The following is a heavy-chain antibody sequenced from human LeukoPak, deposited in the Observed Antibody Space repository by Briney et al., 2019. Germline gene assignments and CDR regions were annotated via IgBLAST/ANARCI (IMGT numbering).Heavy chain of an antibody. CDR2: IRYDGSNK. CDR1: GFTFSSYG. Sequence: GGSLRLSCAAPGFTFSSYGMHWVRQAPGKGLEWVAFIRYDGSNKYYADSVKGRFTISRDNSKNTLYLQMNSLRAEDTAVYYCAKTRVYCSGGWCYHPDNYHYGMDVWGQGTTVIVSS. J-gene: IGHJ6*02. V-gene: IGHV3-30*02. CDR3: AKTRVYCSGGWCYHPDNYHYGMDV. D-gene: IGHD2-15*01.